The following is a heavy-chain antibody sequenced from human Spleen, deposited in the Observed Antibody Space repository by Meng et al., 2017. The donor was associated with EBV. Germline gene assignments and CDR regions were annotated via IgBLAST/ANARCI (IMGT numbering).Heavy chain of an antibody. CDR3: AKGGLWSGYFQY. CDR2: FDPEDGEP. J-gene: IGHJ4*02. D-gene: IGHD3-3*01. V-gene: IGHV1-24*01. Sequence: QVHLVQAGAEVKRPWASVKVSCKVSGNTLTEDSVHWVRQAPGKGLEWMGGFDPEDGEPIYAPKFQGRLTMTRDISTDTAYMDLSALISEDTAMYYCAKGGLWSGYFQYWGQGSLVTVSS. CDR1: GNTLTEDS.